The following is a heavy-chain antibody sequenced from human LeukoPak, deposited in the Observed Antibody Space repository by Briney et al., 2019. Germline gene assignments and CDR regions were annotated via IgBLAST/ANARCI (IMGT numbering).Heavy chain of an antibody. V-gene: IGHV1-18*01. D-gene: IGHD3-10*01. Sequence: ASVKVSCKAYGYTFTNYGFNWVRQAPGQGLEWMGNSAYNGNTNYAQKFQDRVTMTTDTSTSTAYMELRSLRSDDTAVYYCARYNSMFRGVTTSDYWGQGTPVTVSS. CDR1: GYTFTNYG. J-gene: IGHJ4*02. CDR3: ARYNSMFRGVTTSDY. CDR2: SAYNGNT.